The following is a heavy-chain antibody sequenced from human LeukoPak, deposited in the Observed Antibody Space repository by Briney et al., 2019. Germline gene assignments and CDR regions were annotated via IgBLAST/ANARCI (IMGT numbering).Heavy chain of an antibody. CDR2: IGGSGATT. V-gene: IGHV3-23*01. CDR3: AKAHIINDVLLWFGELLSRNG. D-gene: IGHD3-10*01. J-gene: IGHJ4*02. CDR1: GFSFSAYG. Sequence: GGSLRLSCAASGFSFSAYGMNWVRQAPGKGLEWVSAIGGSGATTYYADSVKGRFTISRDNSKNTLYLQMNSLRAEDTAVYYCAKAHIINDVLLWFGELLSRNGWGQGTLVTVSS.